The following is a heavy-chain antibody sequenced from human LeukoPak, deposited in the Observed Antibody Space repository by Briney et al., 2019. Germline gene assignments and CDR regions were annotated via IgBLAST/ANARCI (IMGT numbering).Heavy chain of an antibody. Sequence: GASVKVSCKASGYTFTSYDINRVRQATGQGLEWMGWMNPNSGNTGYAQKFQGRVTMTRSTSISTAYMELSSLRSEDTAVYYCARVRARSVAATRGYYFDYWGQGTLVTVSS. D-gene: IGHD2-15*01. CDR1: GYTFTSYD. CDR3: ARVRARSVAATRGYYFDY. J-gene: IGHJ4*02. V-gene: IGHV1-8*01. CDR2: MNPNSGNT.